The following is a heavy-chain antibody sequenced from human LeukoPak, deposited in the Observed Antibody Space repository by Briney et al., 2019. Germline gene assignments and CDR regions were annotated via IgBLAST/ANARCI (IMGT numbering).Heavy chain of an antibody. J-gene: IGHJ4*02. CDR1: GGSISSSSYS. CDR3: ARTAPDYDILTGFLRYYFDY. Sequence: PSETLSLTCTVSGGSISSSSYSWGWIRQPPGKGLEWIGSIYYSGSTYYNPSLKSRVTISVDTSKNQFSLKLRSVTAADTAVYYCARTAPDYDILTGFLRYYFDYWGQGTLVTVSS. D-gene: IGHD3-9*01. CDR2: IYYSGST. V-gene: IGHV4-39*01.